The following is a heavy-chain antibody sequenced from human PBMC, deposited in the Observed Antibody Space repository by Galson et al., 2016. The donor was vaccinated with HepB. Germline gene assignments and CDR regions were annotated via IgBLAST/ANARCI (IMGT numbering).Heavy chain of an antibody. CDR3: ARMKNYYYGMDV. Sequence: PALVKPTQTLALTCTFSGFSLSTSGMCVSWIRQPPGKALEWLALIDWDEDKYYSTSLKTRLTISKDTSKNQVVLTMTNMDPVDTATYYCARMKNYYYGMDVWGQGTTVTVSS. J-gene: IGHJ6*02. V-gene: IGHV2-70*01. CDR2: IDWDEDK. CDR1: GFSLSTSGMC.